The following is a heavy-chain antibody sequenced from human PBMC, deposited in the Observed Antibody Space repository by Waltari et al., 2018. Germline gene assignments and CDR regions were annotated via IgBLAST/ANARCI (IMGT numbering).Heavy chain of an antibody. Sequence: EVQLLESGGGLVQPGGSLRLSCAASGFTFSSYAMSWVRQAPGKGLEWVSVIYSGGSTYYADSVKDRFTISRDNSKNTLYLQMNSLRAEDTAVYYCAKEIAVAGAFDYWGQGTLVTVSS. J-gene: IGHJ4*02. CDR3: AKEIAVAGAFDY. CDR2: IYSGGST. V-gene: IGHV3-23*03. CDR1: GFTFSSYA. D-gene: IGHD6-19*01.